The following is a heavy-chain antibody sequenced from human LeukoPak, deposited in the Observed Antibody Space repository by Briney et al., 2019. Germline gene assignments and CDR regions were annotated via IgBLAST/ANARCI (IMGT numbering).Heavy chain of an antibody. Sequence: SVKVSCKASGGTFSSYAISWVRQAPGQGLEWMGGIIPIFGTTNYAQKFQGRVTITTDESTSTAYMELSSLRSEDTAVYYCARGGPAGGIRYCTNGVCATHWGQGTLVTVSS. CDR1: GGTFSSYA. CDR3: ARGGPAGGIRYCTNGVCATH. D-gene: IGHD2-8*01. V-gene: IGHV1-69*05. CDR2: IIPIFGTT. J-gene: IGHJ4*02.